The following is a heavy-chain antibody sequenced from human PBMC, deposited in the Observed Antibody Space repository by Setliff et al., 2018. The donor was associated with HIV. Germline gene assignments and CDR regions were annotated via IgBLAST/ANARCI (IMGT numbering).Heavy chain of an antibody. Sequence: PSETLSLTCSVSGDSITHYYWNWIRQPPGKGLEWIGNIFDSENNNYNPSLKSRVSMPVDTSENQFSLRLTSVTAADTAVYYCARQITSVTPEMLVVNDAFDVWGQGKMVTVSS. D-gene: IGHD4-17*01. CDR1: GDSITHYY. CDR2: IFDSENN. CDR3: ARQITSVTPEMLVVNDAFDV. V-gene: IGHV4-59*01. J-gene: IGHJ3*01.